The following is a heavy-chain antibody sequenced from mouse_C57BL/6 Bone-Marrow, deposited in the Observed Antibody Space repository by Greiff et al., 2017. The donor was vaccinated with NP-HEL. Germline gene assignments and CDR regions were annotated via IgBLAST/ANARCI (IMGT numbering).Heavy chain of an antibody. CDR2: ISNGGGST. D-gene: IGHD2-4*01. J-gene: IGHJ4*01. V-gene: IGHV5-12*01. CDR3: ARQITTRDYYAMDY. Sequence: EVNVVESGGGLVQPGGSLKLSCAASGFTFSDYYMYWVRQTPEKRLEWVAYISNGGGSTYYPDTVKGRFTISRDNAKNTLYLQMSRLKSEDTAMYYCARQITTRDYYAMDYWGQGTSVTVSS. CDR1: GFTFSDYY.